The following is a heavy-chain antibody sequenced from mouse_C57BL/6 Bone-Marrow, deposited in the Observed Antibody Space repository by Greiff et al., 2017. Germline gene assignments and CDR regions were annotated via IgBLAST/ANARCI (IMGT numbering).Heavy chain of an antibody. D-gene: IGHD2-4*01. CDR3: ARGRLRRGAWFAY. CDR2: IDPISGGT. V-gene: IGHV1-72*01. J-gene: IGHJ3*01. CDR1: GYTFTSYW. Sequence: QVQLQQPGAELVKPGASVKLSCKASGYTFTSYWMHWVKQRPGRGLEWIGRIDPISGGTKYNEKFKSKATLTVDKPSSTAYMQLSSLTSEDSAVYYCARGRLRRGAWFAYWGQGTLVTVSA.